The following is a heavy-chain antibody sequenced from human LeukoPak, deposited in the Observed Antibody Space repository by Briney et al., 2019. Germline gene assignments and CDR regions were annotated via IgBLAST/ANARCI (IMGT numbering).Heavy chain of an antibody. CDR1: GGSISSYY. V-gene: IGHV4-59*01. Sequence: SETLSLTCTVSGGSISSYYWSWIRQPPGKGLEWIGYIYYSGSTNYNPSLESRVTISVDTSKNQFSLKLSSVTAADTAVYYCARVGATSHDAFDIWGQGTMVTVSS. CDR2: IYYSGST. D-gene: IGHD1-26*01. J-gene: IGHJ3*02. CDR3: ARVGATSHDAFDI.